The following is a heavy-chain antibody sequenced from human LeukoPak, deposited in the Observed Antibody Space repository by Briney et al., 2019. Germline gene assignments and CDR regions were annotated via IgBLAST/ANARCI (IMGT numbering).Heavy chain of an antibody. Sequence: GGSLRLSCEASGFILSNYNMNWLRQAPGKGLEWVATIGTDGGYIYYADSVKGRFTTSRDSAKSSLYLQMNSLRAEDTAVYDCARPDWGYYFDNWGQGTLVTVSS. CDR2: IGTDGGYI. CDR1: GFILSNYN. V-gene: IGHV3-21*01. D-gene: IGHD7-27*01. J-gene: IGHJ4*02. CDR3: ARPDWGYYFDN.